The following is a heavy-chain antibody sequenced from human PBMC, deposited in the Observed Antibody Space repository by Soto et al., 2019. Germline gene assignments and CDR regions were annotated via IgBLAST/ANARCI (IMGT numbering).Heavy chain of an antibody. CDR3: STPHLRGRQYDYRSPATASLYHSGLGV. V-gene: IGHV1-69*19. D-gene: IGHD3-3*01. CDR1: RGTFNTSP. CDR2: IVPVFGME. J-gene: IGHJ6*02. Sequence: QVLLAQSGAEVKKPGSSVKVSCQTSRGTFNTSPISWVRQAPGQGIEWLGDIVPVFGMENYAQQFQDRLNLPADESTTSFCREVSRLTPEDTAVYFCSTPHLRGRQYDYRSPATASLYHSGLGVWGQGTTVIVSS.